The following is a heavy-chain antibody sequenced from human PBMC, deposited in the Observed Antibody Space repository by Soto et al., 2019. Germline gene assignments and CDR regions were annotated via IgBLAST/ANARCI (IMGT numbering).Heavy chain of an antibody. J-gene: IGHJ4*02. CDR1: GGTFSSYA. V-gene: IGHV1-69*10. CDR2: IIPILGIA. D-gene: IGHD3-10*01. Sequence: ASVKVSCKASGGTFSSYAISWVRQAPGQGLEWMGGIIPILGIANYAQKFQGRVTITADKSTSTAYMELSSLRSEDTAVYYCARGRLDYYGSGSWGQGTLVTVSS. CDR3: ARGRLDYYGSGS.